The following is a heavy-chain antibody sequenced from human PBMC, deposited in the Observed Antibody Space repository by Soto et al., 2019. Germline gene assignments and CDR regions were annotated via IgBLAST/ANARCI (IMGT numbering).Heavy chain of an antibody. CDR2: INPSGGST. D-gene: IGHD3-10*01. CDR3: ARGSTYYYGSEVMDV. Sequence: VQLVQSGAEVKKPGASVKVSCKASGYTFTSYYMHWVRQAPGQGLEWMGIINPSGGSTSYAQKLQGRVTMTRDTSTSTVYMELSSLRSEDTAVYYCARGSTYYYGSEVMDVWGQGTTVTVSS. V-gene: IGHV1-46*04. J-gene: IGHJ6*02. CDR1: GYTFTSYY.